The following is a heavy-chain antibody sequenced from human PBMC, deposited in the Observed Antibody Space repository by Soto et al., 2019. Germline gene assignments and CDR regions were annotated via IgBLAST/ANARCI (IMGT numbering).Heavy chain of an antibody. J-gene: IGHJ3*02. Sequence: SETLSLTCIVSGESISSSSYYWGWIRQPPGKGLEWIGSIYYSGRTYYNPSFKSRVTISIDTSKNQFSLKLSSVTATDTAVYYCDRQRTTVVTQAYFDIWGRGTMVTVSS. CDR2: IYYSGRT. CDR1: GESISSSSYY. CDR3: DRQRTTVVTQAYFDI. D-gene: IGHD2-21*02. V-gene: IGHV4-39*01.